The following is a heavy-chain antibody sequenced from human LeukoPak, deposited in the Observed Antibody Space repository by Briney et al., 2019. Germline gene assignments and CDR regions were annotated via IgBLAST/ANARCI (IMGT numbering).Heavy chain of an antibody. CDR1: GGTFSSYA. J-gene: IGHJ4*02. CDR3: ANNYYDSSGYYSNFDY. CDR2: IIPIFGTA. D-gene: IGHD3-22*01. Sequence: GSSVKVSCKASGGTFSSYAISWVRQAPGQGLEWMGGIIPIFGTANYAQKFQGRVTITADKSTSTAYMELSSLRSEDTAVYYCANNYYDSSGYYSNFDYWGQGTLVTVSS. V-gene: IGHV1-69*06.